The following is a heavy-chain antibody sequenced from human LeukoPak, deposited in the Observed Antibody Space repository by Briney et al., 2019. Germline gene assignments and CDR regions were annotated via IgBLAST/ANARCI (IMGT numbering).Heavy chain of an antibody. D-gene: IGHD1-14*01. V-gene: IGHV1-2*02. CDR2: VNPNSGGT. J-gene: IGHJ4*02. Sequence: RASVKVSCKSSGFTFTGYYMHWVRQAPGQGLEWMGWVNPNSGGTNYAQTFQDRLTMTRDTSISTAYMELSRLRSDDTAVYYCARDLVGGTWASGYWGQGTLVTVSS. CDR1: GFTFTGYY. CDR3: ARDLVGGTWASGY.